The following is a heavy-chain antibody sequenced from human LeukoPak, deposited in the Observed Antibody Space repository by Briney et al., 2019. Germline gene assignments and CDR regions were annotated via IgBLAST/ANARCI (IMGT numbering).Heavy chain of an antibody. J-gene: IGHJ4*02. Sequence: GGSLRLSCAASGFTFDDYAMHWVRQAPGKGLEWASGISWNSGSIGYADSVKGRFTISRDNAKNSLYLQMNSLRAEDMALYYCARVGYSSSWSPSDYWGQGALVTVSS. CDR3: ARVGYSSSWSPSDY. V-gene: IGHV3-9*03. CDR1: GFTFDDYA. CDR2: ISWNSGSI. D-gene: IGHD6-13*01.